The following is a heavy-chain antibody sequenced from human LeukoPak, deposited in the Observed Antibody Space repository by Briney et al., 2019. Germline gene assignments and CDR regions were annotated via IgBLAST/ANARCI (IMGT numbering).Heavy chain of an antibody. V-gene: IGHV5-51*01. J-gene: IGHJ4*02. Sequence: GESLKISCKGSGYRFTSYWIGWVRQMPGKGLEWMGLIYPDDSDTRYSPSFQGRVTISADKSISTAYLQWSSLKASDTAMYYCAIGGDSTTSCYRCFDYWGQGTLVTVSS. CDR1: GYRFTSYW. CDR3: AIGGDSTTSCYRCFDY. CDR2: IYPDDSDT. D-gene: IGHD2-2*02.